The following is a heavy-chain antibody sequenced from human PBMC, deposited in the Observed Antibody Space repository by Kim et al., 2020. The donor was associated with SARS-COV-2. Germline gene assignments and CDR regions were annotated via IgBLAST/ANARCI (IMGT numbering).Heavy chain of an antibody. CDR2: ISYDGSNK. V-gene: IGHV3-33*05. CDR1: GFTFSTYG. CDR3: ASPAYYYGSGSYREVFDY. J-gene: IGHJ4*02. Sequence: GGSLRLSCAASGFTFSTYGMHWVRQAPGKGLEWVAVISYDGSNKYYADSVKGRFTISRDNSKNTLYLQMNSLRAEDTAVYYCASPAYYYGSGSYREVFDYWGQGTLGTVSP. D-gene: IGHD3-10*01.